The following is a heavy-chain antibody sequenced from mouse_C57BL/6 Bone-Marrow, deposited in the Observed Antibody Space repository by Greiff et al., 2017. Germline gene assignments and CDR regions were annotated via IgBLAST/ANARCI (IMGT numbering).Heavy chain of an antibody. J-gene: IGHJ2*01. D-gene: IGHD2-4*01. CDR2: INPSSGYT. CDR3: ARLSLDYDYFDY. CDR1: GYTFTSYT. Sequence: VQLQQSGAELARPGASVKMSCKASGYTFTSYTMHWVQQRPGQGLEWIGYINPSSGYTKYNQKFQDKATLTADKSSSTAYMQLSSLTSEDSAVYYGARLSLDYDYFDYWGQGTTLTVSS. V-gene: IGHV1-4*01.